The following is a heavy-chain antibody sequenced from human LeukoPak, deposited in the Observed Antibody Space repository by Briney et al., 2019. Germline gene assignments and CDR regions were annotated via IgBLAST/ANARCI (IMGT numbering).Heavy chain of an antibody. Sequence: GGSLRLSCAASGFTFDDYGMSWVRQAPGKGLEWVSGINWNGGSTGYAASVKGRFTISRDSAKNSLYLQMNSLRAEDTALYYCASGGIYYGAAFDFWGQGSLVTVSA. J-gene: IGHJ4*02. CDR1: GFTFDDYG. V-gene: IGHV3-20*04. CDR3: ASGGIYYGAAFDF. CDR2: INWNGGST. D-gene: IGHD1-26*01.